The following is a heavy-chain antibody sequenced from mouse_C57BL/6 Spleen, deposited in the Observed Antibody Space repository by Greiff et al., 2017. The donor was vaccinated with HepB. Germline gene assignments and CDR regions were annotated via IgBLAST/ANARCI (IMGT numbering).Heavy chain of an antibody. J-gene: IGHJ4*01. CDR3: ARTSGLGIYYAMDY. CDR1: GYTFTSYW. CDR2: IYPSDSET. Sequence: QVQLQQPGAELVRPGSSVKLSCKASGYTFTSYWMDWVKQRPGQGLEWIGNIYPSDSETHYNQKFKDKATLTVDKSSSTAYMQLSSLTSEDSAVYYCARTSGLGIYYAMDYWGQGTSVTVSS. D-gene: IGHD6-1*01. V-gene: IGHV1-61*01.